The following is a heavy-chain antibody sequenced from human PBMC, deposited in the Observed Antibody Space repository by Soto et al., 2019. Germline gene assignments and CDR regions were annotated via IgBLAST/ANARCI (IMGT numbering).Heavy chain of an antibody. D-gene: IGHD1-26*01. V-gene: IGHV3-66*01. CDR1: GFTVSSNY. Sequence: PGESLKISCAASGFTVSSNYMSWVRQAPGKGLEWVSIIYSGGSTYYADSVKGRFTISRDNSKNTLYLQMNSLRAEDTAVYYCARESIVGATKTFDYWGQGTLVTVSS. CDR3: ARESIVGATKTFDY. CDR2: IYSGGST. J-gene: IGHJ4*02.